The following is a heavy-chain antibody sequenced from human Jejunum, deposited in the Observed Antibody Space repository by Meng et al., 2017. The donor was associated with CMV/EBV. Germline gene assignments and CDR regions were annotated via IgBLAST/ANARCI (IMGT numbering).Heavy chain of an antibody. CDR3: AKDRVTTFGGVIVTFEN. V-gene: IGHV3-30*18. Sequence: FTVSSYAMHWVRQAPGKWLECVSVISYDGSKKFYADSMKDRFIISRDNSKNTLYLQMNTLRAEDTAVYYCAKDRVTTFGGVIVTFENWGQGTLVTVSS. D-gene: IGHD3-16*02. CDR2: ISYDGSKK. CDR1: FTVSSYA. J-gene: IGHJ4*02.